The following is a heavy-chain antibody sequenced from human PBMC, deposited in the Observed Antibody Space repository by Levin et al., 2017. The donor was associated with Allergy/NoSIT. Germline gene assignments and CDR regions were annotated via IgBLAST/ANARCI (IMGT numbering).Heavy chain of an antibody. Sequence: GESLKISCTVSGFTITENYMAWVRQAPAKGLEWVSVMYRDGGTKYADSVKGRFTISRDTSKNMVYLQMNSLSAEDTAVYFCATHIWDYWGQGTLVTVSS. CDR1: GFTITENY. D-gene: IGHD3-3*02. V-gene: IGHV3-53*01. CDR2: MYRDGGT. CDR3: ATHIWDY. J-gene: IGHJ4*02.